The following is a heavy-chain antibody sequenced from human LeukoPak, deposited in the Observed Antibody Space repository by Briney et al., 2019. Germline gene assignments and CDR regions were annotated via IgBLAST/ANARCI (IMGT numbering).Heavy chain of an antibody. Sequence: SETLSLTCTVSGGSLSSGDYYWSWIRQPPGKGLEWIGYIYYSGSTYYNPSLKSRVTISVDTSKNQFSLKLSSVTAADTAVYYCARVFASPFFDYWGQGTLVTVSS. D-gene: IGHD2-21*01. J-gene: IGHJ4*02. CDR1: GGSLSSGDYY. CDR3: ARVFASPFFDY. V-gene: IGHV4-30-4*01. CDR2: IYYSGST.